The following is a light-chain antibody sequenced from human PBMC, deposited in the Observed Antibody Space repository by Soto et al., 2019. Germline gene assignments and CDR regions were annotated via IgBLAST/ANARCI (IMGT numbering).Light chain of an antibody. CDR3: QQSYDVRLS. CDR2: GAS. V-gene: IGKV1-39*01. CDR1: QSLSDY. J-gene: IGKJ4*01. Sequence: DIQMTQSPSSLSADVGDRVTITCRASQSLSDYLNWYQQKPGKATNLLLHGASTLQSGVRSRFSGGGSGTAFTLTSSSLQPEDFATCSCQQSYDVRLSVGGGTKV.